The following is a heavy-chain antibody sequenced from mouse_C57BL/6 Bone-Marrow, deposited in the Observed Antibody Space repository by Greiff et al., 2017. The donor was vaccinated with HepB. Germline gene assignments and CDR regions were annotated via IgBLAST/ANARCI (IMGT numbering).Heavy chain of an antibody. D-gene: IGHD1-1*01. CDR1: GYTFTDYY. CDR3: ASDGYGLDY. V-gene: IGHV1-26*01. CDR2: INPNNGGT. J-gene: IGHJ2*01. Sequence: VQLQQSGPELVKPGASVKISCKASGYTFTDYYMNWVKQSHGKSLEWIGDINPNNGGTSYNQKFKGKATLTVDKSSSTAYMELRSLTSEDSAVYYCASDGYGLDYWGQGTTLTVSS.